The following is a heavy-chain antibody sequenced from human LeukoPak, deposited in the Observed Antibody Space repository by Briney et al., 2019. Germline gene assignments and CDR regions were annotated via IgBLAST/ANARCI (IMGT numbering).Heavy chain of an antibody. V-gene: IGHV3-30*02. Sequence: GGSLRLSCLVSGLRFSNHGMHWVRQAPGKGLEWVAFVRSDIKYQHYADFVRGQFTISRDDSKNTVYLQMNSLRAEDTAVYYCARQRWFDYWGQGTLVTVSS. CDR3: ARQRWFDY. J-gene: IGHJ4*02. CDR2: VRSDIKYQ. CDR1: GLRFSNHG. D-gene: IGHD4-23*01.